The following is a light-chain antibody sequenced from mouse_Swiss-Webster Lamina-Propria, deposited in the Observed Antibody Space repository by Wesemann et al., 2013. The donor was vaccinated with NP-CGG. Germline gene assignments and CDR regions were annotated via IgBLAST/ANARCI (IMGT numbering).Light chain of an antibody. Sequence: DIVMTQSPSSLSVSAGEKVTMSCKSSQSLLNSGNQKNYLAWYQQKPGQPPKLLIYGASTRESGVPDRFTGSGSGTDSPLTISSVKAEDLAVYYCQQYYSYPRTFGGGTKLEIK. CDR2: GAS. CDR3: QQYYSYPRT. V-gene: IGKV8-28*01. CDR1: QSLLNSGNQKNY. J-gene: IGKJ1*01.